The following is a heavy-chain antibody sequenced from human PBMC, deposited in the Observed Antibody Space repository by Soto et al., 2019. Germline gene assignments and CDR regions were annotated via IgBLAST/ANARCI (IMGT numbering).Heavy chain of an antibody. Sequence: GGSLRLSCAASGFTFSDYYMSWIRQAPGKGLEWVSYISSSGSTIYYADSVKGRFTISRDNAKNSLYLQMNSLRAEDTAVYYCAREFMNKDDYGDYGAFDIWGQGTMVTVSS. V-gene: IGHV3-11*01. D-gene: IGHD4-17*01. CDR2: ISSSGSTI. CDR1: GFTFSDYY. CDR3: AREFMNKDDYGDYGAFDI. J-gene: IGHJ3*02.